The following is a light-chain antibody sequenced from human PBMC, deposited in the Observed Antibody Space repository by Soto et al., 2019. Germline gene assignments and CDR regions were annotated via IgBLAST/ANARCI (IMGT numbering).Light chain of an antibody. Sequence: EIVMTQSPATLSVSPGERATLSCRASQSVSSNLAWYQQKPGQAPRLLIYGASTRATGIPARFSGSGSGTEFTRTISSLQSEDFAVYYCQQYNNWPRTFGQGTKLESK. CDR2: GAS. J-gene: IGKJ2*01. CDR1: QSVSSN. CDR3: QQYNNWPRT. V-gene: IGKV3-15*01.